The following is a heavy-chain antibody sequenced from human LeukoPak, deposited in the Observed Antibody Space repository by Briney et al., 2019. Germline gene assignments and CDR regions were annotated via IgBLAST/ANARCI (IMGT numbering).Heavy chain of an antibody. CDR1: GFTFSSYS. CDR2: ISSSSSTI. J-gene: IGHJ4*02. D-gene: IGHD3-10*01. Sequence: GGSLRLSCAASGFTFSSYSMNWVRQAPGKGLEWVSYISSSSSTIYYADSVKGRFTISRDNSKNTLYLQMNSLRAEDTAVYYCAKSHLWFGELWEGCYFDYWGQGTLVTVSS. CDR3: AKSHLWFGELWEGCYFDY. V-gene: IGHV3-48*01.